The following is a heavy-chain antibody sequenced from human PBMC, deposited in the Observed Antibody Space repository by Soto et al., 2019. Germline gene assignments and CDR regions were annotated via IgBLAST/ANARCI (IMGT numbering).Heavy chain of an antibody. CDR3: ARERGSGWYDY. V-gene: IGHV3-13*01. J-gene: IGHJ4*02. CDR2: IGTAGDT. Sequence: GGSLRLSCAASGFTFSSFDMHWVRQGTGKGLEWVSAIGTAGDTYYPGSVKGRFTISRENAKNSLYLQMNSLRAEDTAVYYCARERGSGWYDYWGQGTLVTVSS. D-gene: IGHD6-19*01. CDR1: GFTFSSFD.